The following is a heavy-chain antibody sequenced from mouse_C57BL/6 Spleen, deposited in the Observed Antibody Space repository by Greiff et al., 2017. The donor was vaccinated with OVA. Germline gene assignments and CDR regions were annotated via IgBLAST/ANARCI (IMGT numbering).Heavy chain of an antibody. CDR3: ASLGLRREFAY. D-gene: IGHD2-4*01. CDR2: IRNKANGYTT. Sequence: EVKVVDSGGGLVQPGGSLSLSCAASGFTFTDYYMSWVRQPPGKALEWLGFIRNKANGYTTEYSASVKGRFTISRDNSQSILYLQMNALRAEDSATYYCASLGLRREFAYWGQGTLVTVSA. CDR1: GFTFTDYY. V-gene: IGHV7-3*01. J-gene: IGHJ3*01.